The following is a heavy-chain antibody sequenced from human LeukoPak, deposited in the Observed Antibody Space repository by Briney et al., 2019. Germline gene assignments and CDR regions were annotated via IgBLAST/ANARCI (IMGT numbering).Heavy chain of an antibody. CDR1: GGSISSYY. J-gene: IGHJ3*02. V-gene: IGHV4-59*08. CDR2: IYYSGNT. Sequence: SETLSLTCTVSGGSISSYYWSWIRQPPGKGLEWIGYIYYSGNTKDNPSLKSRVTISVDTSKNQFSLKLTSVTAADTAVYYCARHGGVVRGQGSDAFDIWGQGTMVTVSS. D-gene: IGHD3-10*01. CDR3: ARHGGVVRGQGSDAFDI.